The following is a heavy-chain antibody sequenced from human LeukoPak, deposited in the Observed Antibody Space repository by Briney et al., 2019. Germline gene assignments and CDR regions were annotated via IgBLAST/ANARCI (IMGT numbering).Heavy chain of an antibody. CDR1: GFTFNSYA. J-gene: IGHJ4*02. CDR2: ISSSSSYI. Sequence: GGSLRLSCAASGFTFNSYAMTWVRRAPGKGLEWVSSISSSSSYIYHADSVKGRFTISRDNAKNSLYLQMNSLRAEDTAVYYCARDDSSTTVTTFDYWGQGTLVTVSS. V-gene: IGHV3-21*01. CDR3: ARDDSSTTVTTFDY. D-gene: IGHD4-17*01.